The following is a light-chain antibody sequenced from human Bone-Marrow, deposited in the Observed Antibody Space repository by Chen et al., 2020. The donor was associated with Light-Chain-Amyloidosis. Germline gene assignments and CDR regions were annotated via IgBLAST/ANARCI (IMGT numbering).Light chain of an antibody. CDR2: WAS. CDR3: QQYYSTPLT. J-gene: IGKJ1*01. Sequence: DIVMTQSPDSLAVSLGERATINCKSSQSIQYNSDNKNYLAWYQQKPGQPPKLLIYWASTRESGVPDRFRGSGSETDFTLTISSLQAEDVAVYCCQQYYSTPLTFGQGTRVEIK. V-gene: IGKV4-1*01. CDR1: QSIQYNSDNKNY.